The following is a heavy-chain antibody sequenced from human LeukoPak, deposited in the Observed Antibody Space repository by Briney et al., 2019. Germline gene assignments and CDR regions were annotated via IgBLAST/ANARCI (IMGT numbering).Heavy chain of an antibody. D-gene: IGHD5-12*01. V-gene: IGHV4-39*07. Sequence: SETLSLTCTVSGGSISSSSYYWGWIRQPPGKGLEWIGSIYYSGSTYYNPSLKSRVTISVDTSKNQFSLKLSSVTAADTAVYYCASGPSGYSGYGHYFDYWGQGTLVTVSS. J-gene: IGHJ4*02. CDR1: GGSISSSSYY. CDR3: ASGPSGYSGYGHYFDY. CDR2: IYYSGST.